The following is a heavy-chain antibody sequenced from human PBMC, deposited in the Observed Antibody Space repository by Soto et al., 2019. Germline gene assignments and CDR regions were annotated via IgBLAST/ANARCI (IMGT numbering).Heavy chain of an antibody. D-gene: IGHD2-15*01. J-gene: IGHJ4*02. CDR2: IWYDGSNK. CDR1: GFTFSSYG. V-gene: IGHV3-33*01. CDR3: ARDPYCSGGSCYLFDY. Sequence: PGGSLRLSCAASGFTFSSYGMHWVRQAPGKGLEWVAVIWYDGSNKYYADSVKGRFTISRDNSKNTLYLQMNSLRAEDTAVYYCARDPYCSGGSCYLFDYWGQGTLGTVSS.